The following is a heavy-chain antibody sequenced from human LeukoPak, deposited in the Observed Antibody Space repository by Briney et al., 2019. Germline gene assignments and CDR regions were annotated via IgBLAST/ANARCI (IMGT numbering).Heavy chain of an antibody. V-gene: IGHV1-69*05. Sequence: GASVKVSCKASGGTFSSYAISWVRQAPGQGLEWMGRIIPIFGTANYAQKFQGRVTITTDESTSTAYMELSSLRSEDTAVYYCARDFFMITFGGAIGYWGQGTLVTVSS. CDR3: ARDFFMITFGGAIGY. CDR1: GGTFSSYA. J-gene: IGHJ4*02. D-gene: IGHD3-16*01. CDR2: IIPIFGTA.